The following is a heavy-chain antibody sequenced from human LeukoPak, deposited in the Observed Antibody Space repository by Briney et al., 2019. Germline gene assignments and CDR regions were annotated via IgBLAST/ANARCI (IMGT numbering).Heavy chain of an antibody. CDR1: GFTFDDYA. J-gene: IGHJ3*02. D-gene: IGHD3-22*01. CDR3: AKAGPYYYDSSGSVFDI. CDR2: ISWNSGSI. V-gene: IGHV3-9*01. Sequence: PGGSLRLSCAASGFTFDDYAMHWVRQAPGKGLEWVSGISWNSGSIGYADSVKGLFTISRDNAKNSLYLQMNSLRAEDTALYYCAKAGPYYYDSSGSVFDIWGQGTMVTVSS.